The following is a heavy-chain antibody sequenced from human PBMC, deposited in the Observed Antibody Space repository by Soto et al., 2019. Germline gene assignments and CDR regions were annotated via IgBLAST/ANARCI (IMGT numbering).Heavy chain of an antibody. Sequence: ASVKVSCKASGYTFTGYYMHWVRQAPGQGLEWMGWINPNSGGTNYAQKFQGWVTMTRDTSISTAYMELSRLRSDDTAVYYCARGHLGYCSSTSCQTSNYYYYYYMDVWGKGTTVTVSS. D-gene: IGHD2-2*01. CDR2: INPNSGGT. V-gene: IGHV1-2*04. CDR3: ARGHLGYCSSTSCQTSNYYYYYYMDV. CDR1: GYTFTGYY. J-gene: IGHJ6*03.